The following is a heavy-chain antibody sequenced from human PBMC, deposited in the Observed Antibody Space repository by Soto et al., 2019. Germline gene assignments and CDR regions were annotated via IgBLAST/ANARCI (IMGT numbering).Heavy chain of an antibody. D-gene: IGHD3-22*01. CDR3: TTLGHYYDSSPLDV. Sequence: GGSLRLSCAASGFTFSDVWMNWVRQDPGKGLEWVGRIKSKIDGGTTDYAAPVKGRFTISRDDSKNTLHLQMNSLKTEDTAVYYCTTLGHYYDSSPLDVWGQGTTVTVSS. V-gene: IGHV3-15*07. CDR1: GFTFSDVW. CDR2: IKSKIDGGTT. J-gene: IGHJ6*02.